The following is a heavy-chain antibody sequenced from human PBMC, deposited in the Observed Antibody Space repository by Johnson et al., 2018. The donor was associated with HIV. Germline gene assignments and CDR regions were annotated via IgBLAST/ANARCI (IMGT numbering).Heavy chain of an antibody. V-gene: IGHV3-30-3*01. Sequence: QVQLVESGGGVVQPGRSLRLSCAASGFTFSSYAMHWVRQAPGKGLEWVAVISYDGSNKYYADSVKGRFTISRDKAKSSLYVEMNSLRAEDTAVYHCARGAMTMTQKGAFDVWGQGTMVTVSS. CDR3: ARGAMTMTQKGAFDV. CDR2: ISYDGSNK. CDR1: GFTFSSYA. J-gene: IGHJ3*01.